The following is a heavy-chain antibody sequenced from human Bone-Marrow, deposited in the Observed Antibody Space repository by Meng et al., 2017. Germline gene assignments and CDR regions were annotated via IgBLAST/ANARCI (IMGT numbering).Heavy chain of an antibody. CDR1: GYTFTSYG. Sequence: ASVKVSCKASGYTFTSYGISWVRQAPGQGLEWMGWISAYNGNTNYAQKLQGRVTMTTDTSTSTAYMELRSLRSDDTAVYYCARSTMGYSYGYYYYYGMDVWGQGTMVTVSS. D-gene: IGHD5-18*01. V-gene: IGHV1-18*01. J-gene: IGHJ6*02. CDR2: ISAYNGNT. CDR3: ARSTMGYSYGYYYYYGMDV.